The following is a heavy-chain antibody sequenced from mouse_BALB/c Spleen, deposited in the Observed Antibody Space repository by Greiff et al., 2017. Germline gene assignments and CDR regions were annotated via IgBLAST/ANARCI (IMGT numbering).Heavy chain of an antibody. CDR1: GYSITSDYA. CDR2: ISYSGST. D-gene: IGHD1-1*01. V-gene: IGHV3-2*02. CDR3: ARGDYYGKGVYFDV. J-gene: IGHJ1*01. Sequence: VQLQESGPGLVKPSQSLSLTCTVTGYSITSDYAWNWIRQFPGNKLEWMGYISYSGSTSYNPSLKSRISITRDTSKNQFFLQLNSVTTEDTATYYCARGDYYGKGVYFDVWGAGTTVTVSS.